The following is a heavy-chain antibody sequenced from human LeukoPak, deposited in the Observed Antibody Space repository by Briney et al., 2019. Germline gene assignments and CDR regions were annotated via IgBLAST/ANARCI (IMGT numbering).Heavy chain of an antibody. CDR2: IYYSGST. V-gene: IGHV4-59*12. D-gene: IGHD6-19*01. J-gene: IGHJ4*02. CDR3: ARDTSSGWYGYFDY. Sequence: SETLSLTCTVSGGSISSYYWSWIRQPPGKGLEWIGYIYYSGSTNYNPSLKSRVTISVDTSKNQFSLKLSSMTAADTAVYYCARDTSSGWYGYFDYWGQGTLVTVSS. CDR1: GGSISSYY.